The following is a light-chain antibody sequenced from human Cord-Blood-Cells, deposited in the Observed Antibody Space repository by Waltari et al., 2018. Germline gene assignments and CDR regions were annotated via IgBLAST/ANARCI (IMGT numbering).Light chain of an antibody. CDR3: QQYYSTWT. CDR2: WAS. CDR1: QSVLYSSNNKNY. V-gene: IGKV4-1*01. Sequence: DIVMTQSPDSLAVSLGERATINCKSSQSVLYSSNNKNYLAWYQQKPGQPPKLLIYWASTRESGVPDRFSGSGSGTDFTLTISSLQAEDVAVYYCQQYYSTWTFDQGTKVEIK. J-gene: IGKJ1*01.